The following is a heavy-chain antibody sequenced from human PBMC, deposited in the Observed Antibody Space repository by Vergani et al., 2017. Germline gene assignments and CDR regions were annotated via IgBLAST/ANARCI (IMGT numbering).Heavy chain of an antibody. CDR2: INHSGST. Sequence: QVQLQQWGAGLLKPSETLSLTCAVHGGSFSGYYWSWIRQPPGKGLEWIGEINHSGSTNYNPSLKSRVTISVDTSKNKFSLKLSSVTAADTAVYYCARGSIAAAGTRFVVPYFYYWGQGTLVTVSS. D-gene: IGHD6-13*01. V-gene: IGHV4-34*01. CDR1: GGSFSGYY. CDR3: ARGSIAAAGTRFVVPYFYY. J-gene: IGHJ4*02.